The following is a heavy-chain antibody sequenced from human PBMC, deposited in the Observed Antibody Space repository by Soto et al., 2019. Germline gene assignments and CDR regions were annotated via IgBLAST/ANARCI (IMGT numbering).Heavy chain of an antibody. Sequence: EVQLVESGGGLVQPGRSLRLSCAASSFTFGDYAMHWVCETPGHGLEWVSCIRWDSGNIVYVDSVEGRFTISRDNAKYSLILKMNSLRPEKKAFYYCTKGYTTRCCSHFDYWRQGSLGT. V-gene: IGHV3-9*01. J-gene: IGHJ4*02. CDR1: SFTFGDYA. CDR2: IRWDSGNI. D-gene: IGHD2-2*01. CDR3: TKGYTTRCCSHFDY.